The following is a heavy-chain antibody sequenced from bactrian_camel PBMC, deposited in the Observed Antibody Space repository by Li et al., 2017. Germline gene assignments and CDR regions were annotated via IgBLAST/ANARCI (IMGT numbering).Heavy chain of an antibody. V-gene: IGHV3S53*01. CDR1: GFPFSTYC. D-gene: IGHD3*01. CDR3: ARSSGRYCLLKLRDFII. CDR2: IDSDGLT. Sequence: HVQLVESGGDSVQTGRSLRLSCAVSGFPFSTYCMAWYRQTPGKEREAVATIDSDGLTTYANSVKGRFTISQDNARETVYLQMNSLKPEDSAMYYCARSSGRYCLLKLRDFIIWGQGTQVTVS. J-gene: IGHJ4*01.